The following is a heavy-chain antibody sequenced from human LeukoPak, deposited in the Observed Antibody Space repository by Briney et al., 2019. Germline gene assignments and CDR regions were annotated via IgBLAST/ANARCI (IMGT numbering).Heavy chain of an antibody. V-gene: IGHV3-33*01. CDR2: MWYDGSNK. CDR3: AREGASGAFDI. D-gene: IGHD6-19*01. CDR1: GFTFSSYG. J-gene: IGHJ3*02. Sequence: PGRSLRLSCAASGFTFSSYGMHWVRQAPGKGLEWVAVMWYDGSNKYYADSVKGRFTISRDNSKNTLYLQMNSLRAEDTAVYYCAREGASGAFDIWGQGTMVTVSS.